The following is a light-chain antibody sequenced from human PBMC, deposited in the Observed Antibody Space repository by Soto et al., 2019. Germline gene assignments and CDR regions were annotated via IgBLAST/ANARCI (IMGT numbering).Light chain of an antibody. CDR2: GAS. J-gene: IGKJ1*01. CDR3: QQYNNWPPLS. CDR1: HTVNSN. Sequence: EIMMTQSPATLSVSLGERVTLSCRASHTVNSNVAWYQQKPGQAPRLLIYGASTRATGIPARFSGTGSGTECTLTISSLQSEDVATYYWQQYNNWPPLSFGQGTKVEIK. V-gene: IGKV3-15*01.